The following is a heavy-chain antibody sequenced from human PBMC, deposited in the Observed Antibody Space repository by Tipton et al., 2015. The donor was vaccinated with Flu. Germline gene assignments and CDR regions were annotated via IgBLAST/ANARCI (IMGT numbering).Heavy chain of an antibody. V-gene: IGHV3-53*01. Sequence: QLVQSGGGLIQPGGSLRLSCAASGFTVSSNYMSWVRQAPGKGLEWVSVIYSGGSTYYADSVKGRFTISRDNSKNTLYLQMNSLGAEDTAVYYCARDSSGWYAGLGYWGQGTLVTVSS. CDR1: GFTVSSNY. D-gene: IGHD6-19*01. CDR2: IYSGGST. CDR3: ARDSSGWYAGLGY. J-gene: IGHJ4*02.